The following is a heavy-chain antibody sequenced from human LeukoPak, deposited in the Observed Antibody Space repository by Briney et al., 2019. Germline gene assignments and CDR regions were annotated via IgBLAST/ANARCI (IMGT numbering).Heavy chain of an antibody. Sequence: SETLSLTCTVSGGSVSDYYWSWIRQSPGKGLEWIGCIYYTGSTSYNPSLRSRVTMSADTSKNQFSLKLSSVTAADTAVYCASRKLGNDYWGQGTLVTVSS. V-gene: IGHV4-59*02. D-gene: IGHD7-27*01. CDR1: GGSVSDYY. J-gene: IGHJ4*02. CDR3: ASRKLGNDY. CDR2: IYYTGST.